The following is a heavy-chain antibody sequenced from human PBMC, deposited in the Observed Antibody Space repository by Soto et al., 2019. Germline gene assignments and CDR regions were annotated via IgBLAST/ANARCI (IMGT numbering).Heavy chain of an antibody. D-gene: IGHD5-12*01. Sequence: PGGSLRLSCAASGFPFSSYALSLVRQALGKGLEWVSAISGSGGSTYYADSVKGRFTLSIDNSKNKLYLQMNSLRAEDTAVYYCAQSGYGGYVIDYWGQGTLVTVSS. J-gene: IGHJ4*02. CDR2: ISGSGGST. V-gene: IGHV3-23*01. CDR1: GFPFSSYA. CDR3: AQSGYGGYVIDY.